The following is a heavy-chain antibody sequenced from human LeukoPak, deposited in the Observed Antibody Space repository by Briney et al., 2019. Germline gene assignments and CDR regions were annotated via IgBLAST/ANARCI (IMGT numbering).Heavy chain of an antibody. CDR1: GFSLSTSGMC. CDR2: IDWDDDK. V-gene: IGHV2-70*11. J-gene: IGHJ4*02. Sequence: SGSTLVNPTQTLTLTCTFSGFSLSTSGMCVSWIRQPPGKALEWLARIDWDDDKYYSTSLKTRLTISKDTSKNQVVLTMTNMDPVDTATYYCARIAVAGKEGDYWGQGTLVTVSS. CDR3: ARIAVAGKEGDY. D-gene: IGHD6-19*01.